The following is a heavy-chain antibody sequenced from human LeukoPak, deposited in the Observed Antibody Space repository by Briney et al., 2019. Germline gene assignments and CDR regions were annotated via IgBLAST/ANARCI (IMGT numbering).Heavy chain of an antibody. J-gene: IGHJ4*02. CDR2: IYYSGST. D-gene: IGHD5-24*01. CDR1: GGSISSGDYY. Sequence: SETLSLTCTVSGGSISSGDYYWSWIRQPPGKGLEWIGYIYYSGSTYYNPSLKSRVTISVDTSKNQFSLKLSSVTAADTAVYYCARESEEMYYFDYWGQGTLVTVSS. V-gene: IGHV4-30-4*01. CDR3: ARESEEMYYFDY.